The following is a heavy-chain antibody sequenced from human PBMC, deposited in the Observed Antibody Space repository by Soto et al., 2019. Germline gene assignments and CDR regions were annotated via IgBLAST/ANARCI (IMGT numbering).Heavy chain of an antibody. D-gene: IGHD1-26*01. V-gene: IGHV3-30-3*01. J-gene: IGHJ6*02. CDR3: ARAAGVRSGSEYYYNYGMDV. CDR2: ISYDGSNK. CDR1: GFTFSSYA. Sequence: QVQLVESGGGVVQPGRSLRLSCAASGFTFSSYAMHWVRQAPGKGLEWVAVISYDGSNKYYADSVKGRFTISRDNSKNTLYLQMNSLRAEDTAVYYCARAAGVRSGSEYYYNYGMDVWGQGTTVTVSS.